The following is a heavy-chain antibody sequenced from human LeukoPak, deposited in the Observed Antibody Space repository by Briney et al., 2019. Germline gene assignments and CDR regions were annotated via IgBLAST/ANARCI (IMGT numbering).Heavy chain of an antibody. CDR2: IIPIFGTA. CDR1: GGTFSIYA. J-gene: IGHJ4*02. CDR3: ARESPYGIRN. Sequence: SVTVSCKSSGGTFSIYAISWVRQAPGQGLEWMGGIIPIFGTANYAQKFQGRVTITADESTSTAYMELSSLRSEDTAVYYCARESPYGIRNWGQGTLVTVSS. D-gene: IGHD4-17*01. V-gene: IGHV1-69*01.